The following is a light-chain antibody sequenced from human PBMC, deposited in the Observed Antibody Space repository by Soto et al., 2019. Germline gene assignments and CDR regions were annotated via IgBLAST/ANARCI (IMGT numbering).Light chain of an antibody. Sequence: EIVLTQSPGTLSLSPGERATLSCRASQSVSSSYLAWYQQKPGQAPRLLIYAASSRATGIPDRFSGSGSGTDFTLTISRLEAGDFAVYSCQQYGSSPITFGPGTKVDIK. CDR1: QSVSSSY. J-gene: IGKJ3*01. CDR3: QQYGSSPIT. V-gene: IGKV3-20*01. CDR2: AAS.